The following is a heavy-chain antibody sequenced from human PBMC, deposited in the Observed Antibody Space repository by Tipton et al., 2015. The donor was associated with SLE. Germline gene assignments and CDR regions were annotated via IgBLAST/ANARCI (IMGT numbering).Heavy chain of an antibody. J-gene: IGHJ4*02. CDR3: ARGKRHYDVLTGYYSKPHYFDF. CDR2: ISSSGSTI. D-gene: IGHD3-9*01. V-gene: IGHV3-11*01. CDR1: GFTFSDYY. Sequence: GSLRLSCAASGFTFSDYYMSWIRQAPGKGLEWVSYISSSGSTIYYADSVKGRFTISRDNAKNSLYLQMNSLRAEDTAVYYCARGKRHYDVLTGYYSKPHYFDFWGQGTVVAVSP.